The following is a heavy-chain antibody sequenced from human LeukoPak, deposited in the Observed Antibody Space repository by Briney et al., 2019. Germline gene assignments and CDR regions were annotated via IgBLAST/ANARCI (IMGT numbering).Heavy chain of an antibody. CDR2: IWYDGSNK. CDR1: GFTFSSYG. D-gene: IGHD6-19*01. V-gene: IGHV3-33*01. Sequence: PGRSLRLSCAASGFTFSSYGMHWVRQAPGKGLEWVAVIWYDGSNKYYADSVKGRFTISRDNSKNTLYLQMNSLRAEDTAVYYCAREIAVAGTGNWCDPWGQGTLVTVSS. CDR3: AREIAVAGTGNWCDP. J-gene: IGHJ5*02.